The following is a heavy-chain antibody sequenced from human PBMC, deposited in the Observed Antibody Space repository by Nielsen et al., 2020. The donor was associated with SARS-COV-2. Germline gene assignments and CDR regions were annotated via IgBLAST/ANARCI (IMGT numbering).Heavy chain of an antibody. Sequence: PGKGLEWIGYIYYSGNTYYNPSLKNRVTLLMQTSENQFSLKLNSVTAADTAVYYCARGLDCAGYDGYKCRGLLFDFWGQGTLVTVSS. J-gene: IGHJ4*02. CDR3: ARGLDCAGYDGYKCRGLLFDF. CDR2: IYYSGNT. D-gene: IGHD2-21*01. V-gene: IGHV4-31*02.